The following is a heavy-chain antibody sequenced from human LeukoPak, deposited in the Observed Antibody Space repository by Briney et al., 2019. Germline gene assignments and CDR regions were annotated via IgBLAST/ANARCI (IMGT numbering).Heavy chain of an antibody. CDR2: ISGSGGST. V-gene: IGHV3-23*01. J-gene: IGHJ3*02. CDR1: GFTFSSYG. Sequence: GGSLRLSCAASGFTFSSYGMSWVRQAPGKGLEWVSAISGSGGSTYYADSVKGRFTISRDNSKNTLYLQMNSLRAEDTAVYYCAKDNRGYYGSGSTYPGAFDIWGQGTMVTVSS. CDR3: AKDNRGYYGSGSTYPGAFDI. D-gene: IGHD3-10*01.